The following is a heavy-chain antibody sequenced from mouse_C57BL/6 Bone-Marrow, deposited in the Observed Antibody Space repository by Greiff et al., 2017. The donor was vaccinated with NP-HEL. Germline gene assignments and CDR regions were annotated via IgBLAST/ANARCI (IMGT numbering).Heavy chain of an antibody. D-gene: IGHD1-1*01. CDR2: IRSKSSNYAT. J-gene: IGHJ1*03. V-gene: IGHV10-3*01. CDR3: VREDYGSSSRYFDV. Sequence: EVHLVESGGGLVQPKGSLKLSCAASGFTFNTYAMHWVRQAPGKGLEWVARIRSKSSNYATYYADSVKDRFTISRDDSQSMLYLQMNNLKTEDTAMYYCVREDYGSSSRYFDVWGTGTTVTVSS. CDR1: GFTFNTYA.